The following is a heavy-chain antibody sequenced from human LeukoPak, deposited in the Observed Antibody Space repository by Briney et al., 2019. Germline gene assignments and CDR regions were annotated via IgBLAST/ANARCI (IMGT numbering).Heavy chain of an antibody. J-gene: IGHJ5*02. CDR2: INHSGST. V-gene: IGHV4-34*01. D-gene: IGHD2-15*01. Sequence: SETLSLTCAVYGGSFSGYYWSWIRQPPGKGLEWIGEINHSGSTNYNLSLKSRVTISVDTSKNQFSLKLSSVTAADTAVYYCARGYSGGSFFDPWGQGTLVTVSS. CDR3: ARGYSGGSFFDP. CDR1: GGSFSGYY.